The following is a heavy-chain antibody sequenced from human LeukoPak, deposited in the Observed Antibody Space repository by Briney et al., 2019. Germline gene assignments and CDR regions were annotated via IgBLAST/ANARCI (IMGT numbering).Heavy chain of an antibody. D-gene: IGHD2-8*01. V-gene: IGHV3-30-3*01. CDR3: ARDYWWNFDY. CDR1: GFTFSDYA. Sequence: GGSLRLSCAASGFTFSDYAMHWVRQAPGKGLEWVAVISKDGSDKYYPGSVRGRFTISRDNSKNTIYLQMDSLRAEDTAIYYCARDYWWNFDYWGQGTLVTVSS. CDR2: ISKDGSDK. J-gene: IGHJ4*02.